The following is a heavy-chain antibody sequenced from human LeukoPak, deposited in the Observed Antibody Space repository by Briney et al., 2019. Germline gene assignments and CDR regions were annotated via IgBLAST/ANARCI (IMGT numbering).Heavy chain of an antibody. V-gene: IGHV3-21*01. D-gene: IGHD5-18*01. Sequence: GESLKISCAASGFTFSSYSMNWVRQAPGKGLEWVSSISSSSSYIYYADSVKGRFTISRDNAKNSLYLQMNSLRAEDTAVYYCAREGLDTAMADDAFDIWGQGTMVTVSS. CDR1: GFTFSSYS. CDR2: ISSSSSYI. CDR3: AREGLDTAMADDAFDI. J-gene: IGHJ3*02.